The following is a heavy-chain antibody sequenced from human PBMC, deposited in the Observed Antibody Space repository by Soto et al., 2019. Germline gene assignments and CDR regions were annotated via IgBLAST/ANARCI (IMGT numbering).Heavy chain of an antibody. D-gene: IGHD4-4*01. V-gene: IGHV3-9*01. CDR1: GFIFDDHA. CDR2: ISWSSGGI. Sequence: PGGSLRLSCAASGFIFDDHAMHWVRQAPGKGLEWVSGISWSSGGIGYADSVKGRFTISRDNAKNSLYLQMSSLRPEDTALYYCAREGVTNYTDYYFDLWGHGALVTVSS. CDR3: AREGVTNYTDYYFDL. J-gene: IGHJ4*01.